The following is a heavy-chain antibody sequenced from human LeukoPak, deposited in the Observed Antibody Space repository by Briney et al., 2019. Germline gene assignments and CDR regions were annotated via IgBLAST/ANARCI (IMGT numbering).Heavy chain of an antibody. V-gene: IGHV3-23*01. D-gene: IGHD2-2*01. J-gene: IGHJ4*02. CDR2: ISGSGGST. CDR3: ARGRRQLHD. CDR1: GFTFSSYA. Sequence: GGSLRLSCAASGFTFSSYAMSWVRQAPGKGLEWVSAISGSGGSTYYADSVKGRFTISRDNAKNSLYLQMNSLRAEDTAVYYCARGRRQLHDWGQGTLVTVSS.